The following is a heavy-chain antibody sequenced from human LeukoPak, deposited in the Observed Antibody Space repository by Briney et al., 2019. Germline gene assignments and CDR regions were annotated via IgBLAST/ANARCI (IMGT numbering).Heavy chain of an antibody. CDR2: ISAYNGNT. D-gene: IGHD3-22*01. Sequence: ASVKVSCKASGYTFTSYGVRWVRQAPGQGLEWMGWISAYNGNTNYAQRVQGRVTMTTDTSTNTAYMELRSLRSDDTAMYYCARDGDYYDRRFDPWGQGTLVTVSS. CDR1: GYTFTSYG. V-gene: IGHV1-18*01. J-gene: IGHJ5*02. CDR3: ARDGDYYDRRFDP.